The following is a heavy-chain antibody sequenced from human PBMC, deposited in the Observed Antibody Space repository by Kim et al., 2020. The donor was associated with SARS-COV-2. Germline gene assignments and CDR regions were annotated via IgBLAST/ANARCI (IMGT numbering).Heavy chain of an antibody. CDR2: ISGSGGST. J-gene: IGHJ4*02. D-gene: IGHD2-21*02. CDR3: AKIPAPYCGGDCYLDY. V-gene: IGHV3-23*01. Sequence: GGSLRLSCAASGFTFSSYAMSWVRQTPGKGLEWVSAISGSGGSTYYADSVKGRFTISRDNSKNTLYLQMNSLRAEDTAVYYCAKIPAPYCGGDCYLDYWGRGTLATVSS. CDR1: GFTFSSYA.